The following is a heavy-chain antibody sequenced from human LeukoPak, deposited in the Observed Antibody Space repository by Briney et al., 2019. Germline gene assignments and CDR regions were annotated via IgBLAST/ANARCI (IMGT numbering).Heavy chain of an antibody. D-gene: IGHD2-2*01. CDR3: AREGRYWSSTSCYLGLVWFDP. CDR2: IIPIFGTA. CDR1: EGTFRSYA. V-gene: IGHV1-69*06. J-gene: IGHJ5*02. Sequence: SVKVSCKASEGTFRSYAISWVRQAPGQGLEWMGRIIPIFGTANYAQKFQGRVTITADKSTSTAYMELSSLRSEDTAVYYCAREGRYWSSTSCYLGLVWFDPWGQGTLVTVSS.